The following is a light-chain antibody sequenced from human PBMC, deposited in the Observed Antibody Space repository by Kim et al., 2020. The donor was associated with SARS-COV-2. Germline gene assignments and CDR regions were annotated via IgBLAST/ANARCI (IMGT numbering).Light chain of an antibody. CDR3: QQRSNWPRGT. V-gene: IGKV3-11*01. J-gene: IGKJ2*02. CDR2: DAS. Sequence: EIVLTQSPATLSLSPGERATLSCRASQNVSSYLAWYQQQPGQAPRLLIYDASNRATGIPARFSGSGSGTDFTLTISSLEPEDFAVYYCQQRSNWPRGTFGQGTKLEI. CDR1: QNVSSY.